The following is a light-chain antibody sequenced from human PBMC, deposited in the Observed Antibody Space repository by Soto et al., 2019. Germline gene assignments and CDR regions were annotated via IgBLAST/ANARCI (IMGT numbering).Light chain of an antibody. CDR3: QSYDSSLSAYVV. CDR2: GNS. Sequence: QSVLTQPPSVSGAPGQRVTISCTGSSSNIGAGYDVHWYQQLPGTAPKLLIYGNSTRPSGVPDRFSGSKSGTSASLAITGLQAEDEADYSCQSYDSSLSAYVVFGGGTKLTVL. V-gene: IGLV1-40*01. J-gene: IGLJ2*01. CDR1: SSNIGAGYD.